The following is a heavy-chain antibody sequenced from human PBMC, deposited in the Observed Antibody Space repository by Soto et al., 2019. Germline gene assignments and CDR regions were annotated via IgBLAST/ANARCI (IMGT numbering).Heavy chain of an antibody. CDR2: INPSGGST. Sequence: QVQLVQSGAEVKKPGASVKVSCKASGYTFTSYYMHWVRQAPGQGLEWMEIINPSGGSTSYAQKFQGRVTMTRDTSTSTVYMELSSLRSEDTAVYYCARDLTTVAYFDYSGQGTLVTVSS. CDR3: ARDLTTVAYFDY. D-gene: IGHD4-17*01. J-gene: IGHJ4*02. V-gene: IGHV1-46*01. CDR1: GYTFTSYY.